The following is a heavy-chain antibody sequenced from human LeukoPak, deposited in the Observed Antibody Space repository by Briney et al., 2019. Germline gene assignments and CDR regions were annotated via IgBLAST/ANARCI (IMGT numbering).Heavy chain of an antibody. CDR2: IYPGDSDT. J-gene: IGHJ2*01. V-gene: IGHV5-51*01. CDR3: ARRGRPSYCGGDYYYTNWYFDL. Sequence: GESLKISCKGSGYSFTSYWIGWVRQMPGKGLEWMGIIYPGDSDTRYSPSFQGQVTISADKSISTAYLQWSSLKASDTAMYYCARRGRPSYCGGDYYYTNWYFDLWGRGTLVTV. CDR1: GYSFTSYW. D-gene: IGHD2-21*02.